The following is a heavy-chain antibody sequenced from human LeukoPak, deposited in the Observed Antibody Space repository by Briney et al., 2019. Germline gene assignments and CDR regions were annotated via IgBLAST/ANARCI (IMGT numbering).Heavy chain of an antibody. V-gene: IGHV1-18*01. CDR2: ISAQHGQT. J-gene: IGHJ4*02. Sequence: ASVKVSCKTSGYSENFYGITWVRQVAGQGLEWMGWISAQHGQTEYAPNSQDRVTMTTDTYTNTAYMELRCLRSDDTAVYCCAGSLGYCTSNVCYLKYWGQGTLVTVSS. D-gene: IGHD2-8*01. CDR1: GYSENFYG. CDR3: AGSLGYCTSNVCYLKY.